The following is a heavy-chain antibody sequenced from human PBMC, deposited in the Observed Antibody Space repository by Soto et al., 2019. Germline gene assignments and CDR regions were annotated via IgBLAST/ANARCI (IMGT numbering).Heavy chain of an antibody. D-gene: IGHD6-19*01. Sequence: EVQLLESGGGLVQPGGSLRLSCAAPGFTFSNYAMNWVRQAPGKGLEWVSVISGSGGSTYYADSVKGRFTISRDNSKNTLYLQMNSLRGEDAAVYYCARRSSGWYLDYWGQGTLVTVSS. CDR3: ARRSSGWYLDY. CDR2: ISGSGGST. J-gene: IGHJ4*02. CDR1: GFTFSNYA. V-gene: IGHV3-23*01.